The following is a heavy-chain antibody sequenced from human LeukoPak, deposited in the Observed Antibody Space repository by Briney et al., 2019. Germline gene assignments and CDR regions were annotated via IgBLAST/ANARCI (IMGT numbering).Heavy chain of an antibody. CDR2: IYYSGST. J-gene: IGHJ4*02. Sequence: SETLSLTCTVSGGSISSSSYYWSWIRQPPGKGLEWIGYIYYSGSTNYNPSLKSRVTISVDTSKNQFSLKLSSVTAADTAVYYCARDGISTSSRVRYFDYWGQGTLVTVSS. CDR3: ARDGISTSSRVRYFDY. CDR1: GGSISSSSYY. V-gene: IGHV4-61*01. D-gene: IGHD6-6*01.